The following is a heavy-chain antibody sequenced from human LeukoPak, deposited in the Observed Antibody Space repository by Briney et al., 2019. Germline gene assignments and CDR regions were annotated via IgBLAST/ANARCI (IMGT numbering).Heavy chain of an antibody. J-gene: IGHJ5*02. D-gene: IGHD1-14*01. CDR1: GHSFTTYW. V-gene: IGHV5-51*01. Sequence: GESLKICCKGSGHSFTTYWIGWVRQLAGKGLEWMGIIYPGDSETQYSPSFQGQVTISVDKSINTAYLQWSSLKATDTAMYYCAWRKYFSTWFEPWGQGTLVTVSS. CDR3: AWRKYFSTWFEP. CDR2: IYPGDSET.